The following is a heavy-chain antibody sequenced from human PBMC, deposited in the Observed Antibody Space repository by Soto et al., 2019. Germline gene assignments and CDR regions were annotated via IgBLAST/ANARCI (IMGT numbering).Heavy chain of an antibody. CDR2: IIPMSGRP. V-gene: IGHV1-69*06. CDR3: TRRGRQSANWFDP. J-gene: IGHJ5*02. CDR1: GGTFNSFS. Sequence: QVQLVQSGAEVKTPGSSVKVSCKASGGTFNSFSIDWVRQAPGQGLEWMGGIIPMSGRPNYAQRFQGRVTLSADKSNTTVYMEVNSLTYKATAVDYCTRRGRQSANWFDPWGQGPLVTVSS.